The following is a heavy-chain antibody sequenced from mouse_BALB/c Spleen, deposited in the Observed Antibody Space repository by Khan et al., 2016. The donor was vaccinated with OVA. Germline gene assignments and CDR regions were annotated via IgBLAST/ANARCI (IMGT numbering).Heavy chain of an antibody. D-gene: IGHD1-3*01. CDR3: AREWCSWFPY. J-gene: IGHJ3*01. V-gene: IGHV1-77*01. CDR1: GYIFIDYN. CDR2: ISPGSGNT. Sequence: QVQLQQSGTELARPGASVKLSCKASGYIFIDYNINWVKQRTGQGLEWIGEISPGSGNTYYNEKFKGKATLTADKSSRTAYMQLSSLTSEDSAVYFCAREWCSWFPYWGQGTLVTVSA.